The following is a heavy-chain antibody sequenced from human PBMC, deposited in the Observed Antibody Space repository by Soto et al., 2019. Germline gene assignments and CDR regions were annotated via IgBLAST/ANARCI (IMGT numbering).Heavy chain of an antibody. J-gene: IGHJ3*02. CDR2: IYYSGST. CDR3: ARDPNCGGDCYAFDI. D-gene: IGHD2-21*02. V-gene: IGHV4-31*03. CDR1: GGSISSGGYY. Sequence: QVQLQESGPGLVKPSQTLSLTCTVSGGSISSGGYYWSWIRQHPGKGLEWIGYIYYSGSTYYNPSLKSRVTISVDTSKNHFSLKLSSVTAADTAVYYCARDPNCGGDCYAFDIWGQGTMVTVSS.